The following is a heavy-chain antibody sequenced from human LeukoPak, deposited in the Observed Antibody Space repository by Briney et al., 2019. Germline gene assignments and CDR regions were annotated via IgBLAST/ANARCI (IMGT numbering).Heavy chain of an antibody. D-gene: IGHD6-13*01. CDR3: ARDRIGRQQATFDY. J-gene: IGHJ4*02. CDR2: IYYSGST. Sequence: SETLSLTCTVAGGSISSSSYYWGWIRQTPGKGLEWIGSIYYSGSTYYNPSLKSRVTISVDTSKNQFSLKLSSVTAADTAVYYCARDRIGRQQATFDYWGQGTLVTVSS. CDR1: GGSISSSSYY. V-gene: IGHV4-39*07.